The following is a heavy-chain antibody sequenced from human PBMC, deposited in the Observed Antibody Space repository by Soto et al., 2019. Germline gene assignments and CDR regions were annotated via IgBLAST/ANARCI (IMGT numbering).Heavy chain of an antibody. Sequence: PSETLSLTCTVSGGSISGYYWSWIRQPPGKGLEWIGYMYNTGSTVYNPSFKNRVTISVDTSKSQFSLRLNSVTAADTAVYYCARDLWGYCGTDCYPLDVWGQGTTVTVSS. CDR3: ARDLWGYCGTDCYPLDV. V-gene: IGHV4-59*01. J-gene: IGHJ6*02. D-gene: IGHD2-21*02. CDR2: MYNTGST. CDR1: GGSISGYY.